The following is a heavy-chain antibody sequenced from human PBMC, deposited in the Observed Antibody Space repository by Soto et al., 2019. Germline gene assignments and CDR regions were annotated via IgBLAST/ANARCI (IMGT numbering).Heavy chain of an antibody. CDR1: GGTFSSYA. D-gene: IGHD5-12*01. Sequence: QVQLVQSGAEVRQPASPVKVSCKTSGGTFSSYAISWVRQAPGQGLEWMGGIVPIVDTSTYAQKFQGRVTITADESTSTVYMELSSLRSDDTAVYYCVRVVAIPGYPDNWGQGTQVTVSS. V-gene: IGHV1-69*12. CDR3: VRVVAIPGYPDN. CDR2: IVPIVDTS. J-gene: IGHJ4*02.